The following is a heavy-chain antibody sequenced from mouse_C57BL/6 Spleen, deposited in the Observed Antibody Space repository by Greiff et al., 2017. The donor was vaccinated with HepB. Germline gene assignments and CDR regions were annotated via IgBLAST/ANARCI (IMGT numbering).Heavy chain of an antibody. CDR1: GYSITSGYY. J-gene: IGHJ4*01. Sequence: DVKLQESGPGLVKPSQSLSLTCSVTGYSITSGYYWNWIRQFPGNKLEWMGYISYDGSNNYNPSLKNRISITRDTSKNQFFLKLNSVTTEDTATYYCARDPPYYYAMDYWGQGTSVTVSS. CDR2: ISYDGSN. CDR3: ARDPPYYYAMDY. V-gene: IGHV3-6*01.